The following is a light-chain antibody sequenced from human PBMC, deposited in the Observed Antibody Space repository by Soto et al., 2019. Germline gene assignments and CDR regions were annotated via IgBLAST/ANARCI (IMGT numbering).Light chain of an antibody. V-gene: IGLV1-44*01. CDR2: RNN. J-gene: IGLJ2*01. CDR3: AAWDDSLKGVV. Sequence: QSVLTQPPSASGTPGQSVTISCSGSRSNIGNNDVNWYQQLPGSAPQLLIDRNNQRPSGVPDRFSGSKSGTSASLAISGLQSEDEAAYYCAAWDDSLKGVVFGGGTKRPS. CDR1: RSNIGNND.